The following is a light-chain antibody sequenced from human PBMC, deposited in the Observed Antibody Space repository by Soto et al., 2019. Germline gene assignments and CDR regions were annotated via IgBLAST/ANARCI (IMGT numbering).Light chain of an antibody. CDR1: SSEVGGYNY. V-gene: IGLV2-8*01. J-gene: IGLJ2*01. CDR3: SSYAGSNNPL. Sequence: QSVLTQPPSASGSPGQSVTISCTGTSSEVGGYNYVSWYQQHPGKAPKLMIYEVSKRPSGVPDRFSGSKSGNTASLTVSGLQAEDEADYYCSSYAGSNNPLFGGGTKLTVL. CDR2: EVS.